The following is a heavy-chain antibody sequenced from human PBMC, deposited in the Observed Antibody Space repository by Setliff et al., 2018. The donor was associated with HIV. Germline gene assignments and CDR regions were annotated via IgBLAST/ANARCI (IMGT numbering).Heavy chain of an antibody. Sequence: GGSLRLSCAASGFRLSSYWMHWVRQDPGKGLMWVAHVNSDGSYITYGGSVRGRFAASRDNSKNTLYLQMNSLSAEDTAVFYCARAGRPTYYDYVWGSYRLDYFDYWGQGTLVTVSS. J-gene: IGHJ4*02. CDR1: GFRLSSYW. CDR2: VNSDGSYI. V-gene: IGHV3-74*03. CDR3: ARAGRPTYYDYVWGSYRLDYFDY. D-gene: IGHD3-16*02.